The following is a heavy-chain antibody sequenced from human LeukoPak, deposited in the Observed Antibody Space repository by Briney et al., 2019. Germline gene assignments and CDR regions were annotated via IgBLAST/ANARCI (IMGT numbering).Heavy chain of an antibody. V-gene: IGHV4-59*01. CDR2: IYYSGST. J-gene: IGHJ4*02. CDR1: GNSISNYY. D-gene: IGHD5-18*01. Sequence: PSETLSLTCTVSGNSISNYYWSWIRQPPGKGLEWIGCIYYSGSTNYNPSLKSRVTISLDTSKNQFSLKLSFVTAADTAVYYCARGENGYETDFDYWGQGTLVTVSS. CDR3: ARGENGYETDFDY.